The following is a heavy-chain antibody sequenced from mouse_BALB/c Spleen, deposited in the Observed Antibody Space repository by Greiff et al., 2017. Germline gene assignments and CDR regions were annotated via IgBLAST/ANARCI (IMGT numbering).Heavy chain of an antibody. Sequence: QVQLKQSGAELVRPGTSVKVSCKASGYAFTNYLIEWVKQRPGQGLEWIGVINPGSGGTNYNEKFKGKATLTADKSSSTAYMQLSSLTSDDSAVYFCARGEETGTAYWGQGTLVTVSA. J-gene: IGHJ3*01. CDR1: GYAFTNYL. CDR2: INPGSGGT. D-gene: IGHD4-1*01. CDR3: ARGEETGTAY. V-gene: IGHV1-54*01.